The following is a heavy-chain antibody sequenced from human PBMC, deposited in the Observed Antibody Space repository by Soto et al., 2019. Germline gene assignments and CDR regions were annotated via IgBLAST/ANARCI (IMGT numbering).Heavy chain of an antibody. Sequence: QVQLVQSGAEVKKPGSSVKVSCKASGGTFSSYAISWVRQAPGQGLEWMGGIIPIFGTANYAQKFQGRVTITAYESTSTAYMELSSLRSEDTAVYYCARDCSGGSCYRGGNWFDPWGQGTLVTVSS. D-gene: IGHD2-15*01. CDR1: GGTFSSYA. CDR3: ARDCSGGSCYRGGNWFDP. CDR2: IIPIFGTA. V-gene: IGHV1-69*01. J-gene: IGHJ5*02.